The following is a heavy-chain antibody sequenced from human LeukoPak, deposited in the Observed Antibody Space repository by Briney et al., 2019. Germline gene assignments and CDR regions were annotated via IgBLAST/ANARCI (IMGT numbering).Heavy chain of an antibody. V-gene: IGHV3-23*01. J-gene: IGHJ3*01. CDR3: ARRMIRGVNHDAFDL. D-gene: IGHD3-10*01. Sequence: GGSLRLSCAASGFTFSRYAMSWVRQAPGKGLEWVSAVSGSGGSTYYADSVKGLFTISRDNSKNTLYLQMNSLRAEDTAAYYCARRMIRGVNHDAFDLWGQGTMVTVSS. CDR2: VSGSGGST. CDR1: GFTFSRYA.